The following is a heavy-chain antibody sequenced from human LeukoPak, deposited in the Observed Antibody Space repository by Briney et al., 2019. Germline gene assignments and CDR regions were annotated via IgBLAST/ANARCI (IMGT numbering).Heavy chain of an antibody. CDR3: ARGPRVATYYYFDY. CDR1: GFTVSAYY. D-gene: IGHD1-1*01. Sequence: GGSLRLSCAASGFTVSAYYMSWDRQAPGKGLEWVSVLFGGGTIYYADSVNGRFTISRDNSKNTLYLQLNSLRAEDTAVYYCARGPRVATYYYFDYWGQGTLVTVSS. CDR2: LFGGGTI. J-gene: IGHJ4*02. V-gene: IGHV3-53*01.